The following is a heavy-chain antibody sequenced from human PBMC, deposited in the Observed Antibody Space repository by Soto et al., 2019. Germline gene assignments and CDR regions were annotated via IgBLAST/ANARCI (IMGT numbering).Heavy chain of an antibody. CDR3: VRVYCSSTSCYETYYYYYGMDV. CDR1: GFTFSSYS. CDR2: ISSSSSYI. J-gene: IGHJ6*02. Sequence: GGSLRLSCAASGFTFSSYSMNWVRQAPGKGLEWVSSISSSSSYIYYGDSVKGRFTISRDNAKNSLYLQMNSLRAEDTAVYYCVRVYCSSTSCYETYYYYYGMDVWGQGTTVTVSS. V-gene: IGHV3-21*01. D-gene: IGHD2-2*01.